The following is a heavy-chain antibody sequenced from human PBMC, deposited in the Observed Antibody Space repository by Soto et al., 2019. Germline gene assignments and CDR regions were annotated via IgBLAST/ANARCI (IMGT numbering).Heavy chain of an antibody. V-gene: IGHV4-30-4*01. Sequence: QVQLQESGPGLVKPSQTLSLTCTVSGGSISSGDSYWSWIRQSPGKGLEWIGYIYYRGSPYYNPSLKSRVNISVDTSKKQFSLKLNSVTAADTAVYYCAREGAASYSYYYGTDVWGRGTTVTVSS. J-gene: IGHJ6*02. CDR2: IYYRGSP. D-gene: IGHD3-16*01. CDR3: AREGAASYSYYYGTDV. CDR1: GGSISSGDSY.